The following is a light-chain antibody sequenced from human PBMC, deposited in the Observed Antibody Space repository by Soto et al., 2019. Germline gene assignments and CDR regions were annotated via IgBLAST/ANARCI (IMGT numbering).Light chain of an antibody. Sequence: DSVLTQSPATLSLSPGERATLSCRASQSVTSHLAWYQQKSGQAPRLLIYATSKSATGIPARFSGSGSGTDFTLTISSLEPEDSAVYYCQQRNNWPLTFGPGTKLDIK. CDR3: QQRNNWPLT. CDR2: ATS. CDR1: QSVTSH. V-gene: IGKV3-11*01. J-gene: IGKJ3*01.